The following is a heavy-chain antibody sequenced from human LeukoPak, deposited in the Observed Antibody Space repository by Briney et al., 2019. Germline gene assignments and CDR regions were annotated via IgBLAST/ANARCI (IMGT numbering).Heavy chain of an antibody. Sequence: GGSLRLYCAASGFTVSSNYMRWVRQAPGKGLEWVSVIYSGGSTYYADSVKGRFTISRHNSKNTLYLQMNSLRAEDTAVYYCAGVGGAKGYNWFDPWGQGTLVTASS. D-gene: IGHD3-10*01. CDR3: AGVGGAKGYNWFDP. V-gene: IGHV3-53*04. CDR2: IYSGGST. J-gene: IGHJ5*02. CDR1: GFTVSSNY.